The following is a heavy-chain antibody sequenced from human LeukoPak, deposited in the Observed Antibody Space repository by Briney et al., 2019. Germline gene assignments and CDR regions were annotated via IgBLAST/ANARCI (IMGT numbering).Heavy chain of an antibody. CDR1: GFTFSSYA. CDR3: ARGWGEWELPAHFGY. D-gene: IGHD1-26*01. CDR2: ISGSGGST. J-gene: IGHJ4*02. Sequence: PGGSLRLSCAASGFTFSSYAMSWVRQAPGKGLEWVSAISGSGGSTYYADSVKGRFTISRDNAKNSLYLQMNSLRAEDTAVYYCARGWGEWELPAHFGYWGQGTLVTVSS. V-gene: IGHV3-23*01.